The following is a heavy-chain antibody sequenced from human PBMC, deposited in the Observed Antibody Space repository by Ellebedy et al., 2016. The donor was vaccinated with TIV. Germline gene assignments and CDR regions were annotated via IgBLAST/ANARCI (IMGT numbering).Heavy chain of an antibody. CDR2: IYSGGST. V-gene: IGHV3-53*01. CDR1: GFTVSSNY. J-gene: IGHJ6*02. CDR3: ARGLPGDYYYYYYGMDV. Sequence: GESLKISCAASGFTVSSNYMSWVRQAPGKGLEWVSVIYSGGSTYYADSVKGRFTISRDNSKNTLYLQMNSLGAEDTAVYYCARGLPGDYYYYYYGMDVWGQGTTVTVSS. D-gene: IGHD4-17*01.